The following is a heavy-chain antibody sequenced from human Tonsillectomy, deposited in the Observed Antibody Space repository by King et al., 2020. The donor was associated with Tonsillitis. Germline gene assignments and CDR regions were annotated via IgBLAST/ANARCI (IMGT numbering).Heavy chain of an antibody. CDR3: ARHYQPSAAPGY. V-gene: IGHV4-59*08. CDR1: VDSINNYY. Sequence: QLQESGPGLVKPSETLSLTCTVSVDSINNYYWSWIRQPPGKGLEWIGYVSSTGSTNYNPSLKSRVSISVDTSKQKSYLDLSLVIAADTAVYYCARHYQPSAAPGYWGQGTLVTVSS. J-gene: IGHJ4*02. D-gene: IGHD1-14*01. CDR2: VSSTGST.